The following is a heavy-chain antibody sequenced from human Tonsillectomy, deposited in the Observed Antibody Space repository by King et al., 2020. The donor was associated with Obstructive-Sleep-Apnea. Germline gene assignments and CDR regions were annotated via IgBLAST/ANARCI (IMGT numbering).Heavy chain of an antibody. J-gene: IGHJ4*02. CDR2: VSTDGRRQ. V-gene: IGHV3-30*14. CDR3: ARDFDY. CDR1: GFTFSNFE. Sequence: HVQLVESGGDVVRPGTSLTLSCIASGFTFSNFEIHWVREAPGKGLEWVTLVSTDGRRQYYADSVKGRFTISRDNSKNTVYLQMNNLRPDDPAMYYCARDFDYWGQGTLVTVSP.